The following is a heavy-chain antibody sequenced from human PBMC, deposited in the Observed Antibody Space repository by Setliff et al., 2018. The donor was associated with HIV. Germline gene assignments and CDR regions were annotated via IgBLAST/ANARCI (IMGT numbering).Heavy chain of an antibody. V-gene: IGHV1-69*05. CDR2: IIPIFGTA. CDR1: GGTFSSYA. CDR3: ARGPDDYGGDDGAFDI. J-gene: IGHJ3*02. Sequence: SLKVSCKASGGTFSSYAISWVRQAPGQGLEWMGGIIPIFGTANYAQKFQGRVTITTDESTSTAYMELSSLRSEDTAVYYCARGPDDYGGDDGAFDIWGQGTMVTV. D-gene: IGHD4-17*01.